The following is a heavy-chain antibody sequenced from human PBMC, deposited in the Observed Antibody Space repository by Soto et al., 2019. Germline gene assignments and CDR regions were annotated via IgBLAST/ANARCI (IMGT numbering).Heavy chain of an antibody. V-gene: IGHV1-69*13. Sequence: SVKVSCKASGGTFSSYAISWVRQAPGQGLEWMGGIIPIFGTANYAQKFQGRVTITADESTSTAYMELSSLRSEDTAVYYCARTDSERYSSSWYDWGQGTLVTVSS. CDR1: GGTFSSYA. CDR3: ARTDSERYSSSWYD. J-gene: IGHJ4*02. D-gene: IGHD6-13*01. CDR2: IIPIFGTA.